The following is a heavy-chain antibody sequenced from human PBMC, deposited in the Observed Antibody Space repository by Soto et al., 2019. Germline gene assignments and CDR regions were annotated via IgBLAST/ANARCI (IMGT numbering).Heavy chain of an antibody. Sequence: QFQLVQSGAEVKKPGASVKVSCQASGYNFTRFGISWVRQAPGHGLEWMGWMGAHSGHTKQAQKFQGRHTMTTDTSMKTASINLGSLTSDGMALYDCGGDGQQLDQEDSNPVNCFDAWGQGTPVIVSS. CDR2: MGAHSGHT. CDR3: GGDGQQLDQEDSNPVNCFDA. CDR1: GYNFTRFG. J-gene: IGHJ5*01. D-gene: IGHD6-13*01. V-gene: IGHV1-18*03.